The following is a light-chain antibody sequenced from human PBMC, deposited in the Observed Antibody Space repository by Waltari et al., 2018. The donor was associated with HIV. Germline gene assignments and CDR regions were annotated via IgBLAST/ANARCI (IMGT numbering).Light chain of an antibody. CDR2: DVS. CDR3: CSFTTSNSLL. Sequence: QSALTQPRSVSGSPGQSVTISCTGTSSDVGNYNYVSWYQQHPGKAPKFMIYDVSKRPSGVPDRFSGSKSGNTASLTISGLQAEDEADYYCCSFTTSNSLLFGGGTKVTVL. V-gene: IGLV2-11*01. J-gene: IGLJ2*01. CDR1: SSDVGNYNY.